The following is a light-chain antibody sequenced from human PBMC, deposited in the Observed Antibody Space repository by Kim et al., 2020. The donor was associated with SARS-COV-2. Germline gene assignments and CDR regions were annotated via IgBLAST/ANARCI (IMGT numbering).Light chain of an antibody. CDR3: NSRDSSDNPVV. V-gene: IGLV3-19*01. CDR1: SLRTYF. CDR2: GKD. Sequence: SSELTQDPVVSVALGQTVRITCQGDSLRTYFASWYQRKPGQAPVLVIYGKDNRPSGIPDGFSGSSSGDSASLTITGAQAEDEADYYCNSRDSSDNPVVFGGGPQLTVL. J-gene: IGLJ2*01.